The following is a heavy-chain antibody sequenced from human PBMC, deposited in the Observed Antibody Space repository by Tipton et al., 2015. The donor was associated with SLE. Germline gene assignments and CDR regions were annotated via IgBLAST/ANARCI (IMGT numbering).Heavy chain of an antibody. Sequence: TLSLTCTVSGASISTYFWSWIRQPPGKGLEWIGYIYYSGSTNYNPSLKSRVTMSVDTSKNQFSLKLSSVTAADTAVYYCARAEQQREPFDYWGQGTLVTVSS. CDR1: GASISTYF. D-gene: IGHD6-13*01. V-gene: IGHV4-59*12. CDR2: IYYSGST. J-gene: IGHJ4*02. CDR3: ARAEQQREPFDY.